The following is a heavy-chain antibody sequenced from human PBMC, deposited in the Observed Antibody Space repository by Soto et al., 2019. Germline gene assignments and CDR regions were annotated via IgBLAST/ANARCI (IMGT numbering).Heavy chain of an antibody. CDR2: ISYDGSNK. V-gene: IGHV3-30*18. Sequence: QVQLVESGGGVVQPGRSLRLSCAASGFTFSSYGIHWVRQAPGKGLEWVADISYDGSNKYYADSVKGQFTISRDNSKNTVYLQMNSLRVEDTAVFYCAKESTSGWSAAGPFDYWGQGTLVTVSS. CDR1: GFTFSSYG. D-gene: IGHD6-19*01. J-gene: IGHJ4*02. CDR3: AKESTSGWSAAGPFDY.